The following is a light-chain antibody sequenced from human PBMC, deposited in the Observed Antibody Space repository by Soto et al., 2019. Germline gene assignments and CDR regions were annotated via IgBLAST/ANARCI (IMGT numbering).Light chain of an antibody. J-gene: IGKJ2*01. Sequence: DIQMTQSPSTLSASVGDRVTITCRASRSISNWLAWYQQKPGKAPKLLIYKASSLESGVPSRFSGSGSGREFTLTISSLQPDDFATYYCQEYNAFSRTFGQGTKLQIK. V-gene: IGKV1-5*03. CDR2: KAS. CDR1: RSISNW. CDR3: QEYNAFSRT.